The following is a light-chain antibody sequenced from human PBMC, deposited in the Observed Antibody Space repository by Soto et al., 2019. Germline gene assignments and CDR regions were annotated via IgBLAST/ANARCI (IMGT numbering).Light chain of an antibody. J-gene: IGKJ4*01. V-gene: IGKV4-1*01. CDR3: QQYYSTPLT. CDR2: WAS. Sequence: DIVMTQSPDSLAVSLGERATINCKSSQRGLYSSNNKNYLAWYQQKPGQPPKLLIYWASTRESGVPDRFSGSWSGTDFSLTISSLQAEDVAVYYYQQYYSTPLTFGGGTKVEIK. CDR1: QRGLYSSNNKNY.